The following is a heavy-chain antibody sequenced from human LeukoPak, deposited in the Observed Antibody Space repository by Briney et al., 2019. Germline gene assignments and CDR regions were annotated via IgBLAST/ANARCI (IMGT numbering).Heavy chain of an antibody. D-gene: IGHD3-10*01. CDR3: ARETIYGSGSDY. CDR2: IYHSGST. J-gene: IGHJ4*02. Sequence: PSETLSLTCTVSGGSISSYYWSWIRQPPGKGLEWIGYIYHSGSTYYNPSLKSRVTISVDRSKNQFSLKLSSVAAADTAVYYCARETIYGSGSDYWGQGTLVTVSS. CDR1: GGSISSYY. V-gene: IGHV4-59*12.